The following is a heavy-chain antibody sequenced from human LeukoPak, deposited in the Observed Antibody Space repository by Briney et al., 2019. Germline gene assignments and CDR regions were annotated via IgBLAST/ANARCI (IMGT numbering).Heavy chain of an antibody. V-gene: IGHV4-39*02. D-gene: IGHD3-10*01. CDR2: IYYSGIT. Sequence: SETLSLTCTVSGGSISSRTYYWGWIRQPPGKGLEWIGSIYYSGITYYNPSLKTRVTISVDTSKNHFSLKLSSVTAADTAVYYCARLSDYGSGNFDYWGQGTLVTVSS. J-gene: IGHJ4*02. CDR1: GGSISSRTYY. CDR3: ARLSDYGSGNFDY.